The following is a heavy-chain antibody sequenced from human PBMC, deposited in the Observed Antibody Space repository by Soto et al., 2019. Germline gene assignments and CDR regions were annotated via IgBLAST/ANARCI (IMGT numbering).Heavy chain of an antibody. CDR3: ARNYFDSGGGFDY. D-gene: IGHD3-22*01. V-gene: IGHV3-21*04. CDR2: ISSSSSYI. Sequence: PGGSLRLSCAASGFIFSSYSMNWVRQAPGKGLEWVSFISSSSSYIYYADSVKGRFTISRDNAKNSLYLQMNSLRAEDTAVYYCARNYFDSGGGFDYWGQGTLVTVSS. CDR1: GFIFSSYS. J-gene: IGHJ4*02.